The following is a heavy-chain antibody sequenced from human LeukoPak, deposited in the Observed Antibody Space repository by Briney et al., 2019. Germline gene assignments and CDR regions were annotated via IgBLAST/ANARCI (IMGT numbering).Heavy chain of an antibody. J-gene: IGHJ4*02. Sequence: GGSLRLSCSASGFIFSPYAMHWVRQAPGKGLEYVSSISSEGKTTYYADSVKGRFTISRDNSRDTLYLQMSSLRPEDTAVYYCVKDRWVDHWGQGTLVTVSS. D-gene: IGHD6-13*01. CDR2: ISSEGKTT. CDR1: GFIFSPYA. CDR3: VKDRWVDH. V-gene: IGHV3-64D*06.